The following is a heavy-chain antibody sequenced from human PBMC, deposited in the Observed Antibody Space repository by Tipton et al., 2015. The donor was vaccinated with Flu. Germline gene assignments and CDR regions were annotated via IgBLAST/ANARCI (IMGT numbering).Heavy chain of an antibody. J-gene: IGHJ5*02. D-gene: IGHD6-13*01. CDR3: ARRGLAGSSSWYVDWFDP. CDR2: IKQDGSEK. V-gene: IGHV3-7*01. CDR1: GFTFSGYW. Sequence: PRLSCAASGFTFSGYWMSWVRQAPGKGLEWVANIKQDGSEKYYVDSVKGRFTISRDNAKNSLYLQMNSLRAEDTAVYYCARRGLAGSSSWYVDWFDPWGQGTLVTVSS.